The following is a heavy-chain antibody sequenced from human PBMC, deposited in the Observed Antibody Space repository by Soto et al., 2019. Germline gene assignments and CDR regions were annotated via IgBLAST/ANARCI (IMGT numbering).Heavy chain of an antibody. Sequence: GASVKVSCKASGGTFSSYAISWVRQAPGQGLEWMGGIIPIFGTANYAQKFQGRVTITADESTSTAYMELSSLRSEDTAVYYCARTFGPTSFFDYWGQGTLVTVSS. J-gene: IGHJ4*02. CDR1: GGTFSSYA. CDR2: IIPIFGTA. CDR3: ARTFGPTSFFDY. V-gene: IGHV1-69*13. D-gene: IGHD3-16*01.